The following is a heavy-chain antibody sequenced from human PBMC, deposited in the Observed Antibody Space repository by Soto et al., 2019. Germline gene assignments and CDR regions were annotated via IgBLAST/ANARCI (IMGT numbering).Heavy chain of an antibody. CDR1: GFTFSSYV. J-gene: IGHJ4*02. CDR2: IWNDGSNR. CDR3: ARGDY. V-gene: IGHV3-33*01. Sequence: QVQLVESGGGVVQPGRSLRLSCAASGFTFSSYVMHWVRQAPGKGLEWVAVIWNDGSNRYYADSVKGRFTISRDNSKNTLYLQMNSLRDEDTAVYYCARGDYWGQGTLVTVSS.